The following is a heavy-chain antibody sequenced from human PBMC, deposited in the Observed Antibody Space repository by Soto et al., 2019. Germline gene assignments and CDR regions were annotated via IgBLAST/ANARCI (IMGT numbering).Heavy chain of an antibody. CDR1: GFTLSSFA. D-gene: IGHD3-16*01. V-gene: IGHV3-30-3*02. Sequence: PGGSLRLSCAASGFTLSSFAMHWVRQAPGKGLEWVATTSYDGLNTFYRESGRGSFSISRDTSKNTLFLQMDSLKTEDTAVYFCAKSSSGHRDYFASWGRGTLVTVSS. CDR3: AKSSSGHRDYFAS. CDR2: TSYDGLNT. J-gene: IGHJ5*01.